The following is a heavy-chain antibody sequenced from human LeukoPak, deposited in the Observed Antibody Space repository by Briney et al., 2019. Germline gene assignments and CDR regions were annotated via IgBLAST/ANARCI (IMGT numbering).Heavy chain of an antibody. J-gene: IGHJ4*02. CDR2: IIPIFGTA. CDR3: AGGGKVVRGVYFDY. V-gene: IGHV1-69*13. Sequence: GASVKVSCKASGGTFSSYAISWVRQVPGQGLEWMGGIIPIFGTANYAQKFQGRVTITADESTSTAYMELSSLRSEDTAVYYCAGGGKVVRGVYFDYWGQGTLVTVSS. CDR1: GGTFSSYA. D-gene: IGHD3-10*01.